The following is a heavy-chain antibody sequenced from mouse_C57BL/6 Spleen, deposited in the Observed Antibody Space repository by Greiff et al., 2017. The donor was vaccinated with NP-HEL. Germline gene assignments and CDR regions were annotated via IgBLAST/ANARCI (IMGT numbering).Heavy chain of an antibody. CDR3: ARCSNYLHWYFDV. V-gene: IGHV1-69*01. Sequence: QVQLQQPGAELVMPGASVKLSCKASGYTFTSYWMHWVKQRPGQGLEWIGELDPSDSYTNYNQKFKGKSTLTVDTSSSTAYLQLSSLTSEDSAVYYCARCSNYLHWYFDVWGTGTTVTVSS. D-gene: IGHD2-5*01. CDR1: GYTFTSYW. CDR2: LDPSDSYT. J-gene: IGHJ1*03.